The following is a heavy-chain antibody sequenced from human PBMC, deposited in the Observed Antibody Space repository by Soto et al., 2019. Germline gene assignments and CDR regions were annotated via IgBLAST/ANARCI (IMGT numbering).Heavy chain of an antibody. J-gene: IGHJ6*02. CDR2: IYPGDSDT. D-gene: IGHD3-22*01. CDR3: ARRRYYDSSGYYGPDYYYYGMDV. V-gene: IGHV5-51*01. Sequence: GESLKISCKGSGYSFTSYWIGWVRPMPGKGLEWMGIIYPGDSDTRYSPSFQGQVTISADKSISTAYLQWSSLKASDTAMYYCARRRYYDSSGYYGPDYYYYGMDVWGQGTTVTVSS. CDR1: GYSFTSYW.